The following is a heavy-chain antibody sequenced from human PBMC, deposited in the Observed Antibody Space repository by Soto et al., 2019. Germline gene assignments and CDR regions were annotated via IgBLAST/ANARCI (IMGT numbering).Heavy chain of an antibody. Sequence: QVQLVQSGAEVKKPGASVKVSCKASGYTFTSYDINWVRQATGQGLEWMGWMNPNSGNTGYAQKFQGRVTMTRNTSRSTPYMELSSLRSEDTAVYYCARERTGTTSMDVWGQGTTVTVSS. CDR3: ARERTGTTSMDV. V-gene: IGHV1-8*01. CDR1: GYTFTSYD. D-gene: IGHD1-1*01. J-gene: IGHJ6*02. CDR2: MNPNSGNT.